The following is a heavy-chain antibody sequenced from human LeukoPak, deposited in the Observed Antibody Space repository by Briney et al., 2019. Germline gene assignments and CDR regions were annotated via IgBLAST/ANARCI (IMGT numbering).Heavy chain of an antibody. CDR3: AKENDNGDSSGSVDY. CDR1: GFTFSSYA. J-gene: IGHJ4*02. V-gene: IGHV3-23*01. D-gene: IGHD6-19*01. Sequence: PGGSLRLSCAASGFTFSSYAMSWVRQAPGKGLEWVSAISGSGGSTYYADSVKGRFTISRDNSKNALYLQMNSLRAEDTAVYYCAKENDNGDSSGSVDYWGQGTLVTVSS. CDR2: ISGSGGST.